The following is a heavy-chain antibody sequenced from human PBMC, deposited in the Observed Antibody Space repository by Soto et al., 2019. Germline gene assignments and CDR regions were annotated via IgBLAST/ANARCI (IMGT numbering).Heavy chain of an antibody. D-gene: IGHD3-9*01. CDR2: ISSSSSYI. Sequence: GGSLRLSCAASGFTFSSYSMNWVRQAPGKGLEWVSSISSSSSYIYYADSVKGRFTISRDNAKNSLYLQMNSLRAEDTAVYYCARDNTYYDILTGYYRGYGMDVWGQGTTVTVSS. CDR1: GFTFSSYS. V-gene: IGHV3-21*01. CDR3: ARDNTYYDILTGYYRGYGMDV. J-gene: IGHJ6*02.